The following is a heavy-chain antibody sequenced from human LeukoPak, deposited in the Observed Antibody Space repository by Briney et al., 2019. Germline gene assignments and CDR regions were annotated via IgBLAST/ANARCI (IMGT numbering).Heavy chain of an antibody. CDR2: INHSGST. V-gene: IGHV4-34*01. CDR1: GGSFSGYY. D-gene: IGHD6-19*01. Sequence: SETLSLTCAVYGGSFSGYYWSWIRQPPGKGLEWIGEINHSGSTNYNPSLKSRVTISVDTSKNQFSLKLSSVTAADTAVYYCARGPRIAVAGTPGYWGQGTLVTVSS. CDR3: ARGPRIAVAGTPGY. J-gene: IGHJ4*02.